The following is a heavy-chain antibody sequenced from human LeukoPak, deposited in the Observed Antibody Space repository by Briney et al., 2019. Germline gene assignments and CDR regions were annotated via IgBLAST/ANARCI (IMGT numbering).Heavy chain of an antibody. D-gene: IGHD3-22*01. J-gene: IGHJ5*02. CDR1: GGPISSSSYY. CDR2: IYYSGST. CDR3: AKLTRIGYYDSSGYYPYDWFDP. V-gene: IGHV4-39*01. Sequence: KSSETLSLTCTVSGGPISSSSYYWGWIRQPPGKGLEWIGSIYYSGSTYYNPSLKSRVTISVDTSKNQFSLKLSSVTAADTAVYYCAKLTRIGYYDSSGYYPYDWFDPWGQGTLVTVSS.